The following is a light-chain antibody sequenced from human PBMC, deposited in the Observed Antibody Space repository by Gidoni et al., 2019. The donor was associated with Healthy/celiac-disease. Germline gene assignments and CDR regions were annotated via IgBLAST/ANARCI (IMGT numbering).Light chain of an antibody. CDR3: QQYNNWPRT. V-gene: IGKV3-15*01. CDR2: GAS. J-gene: IGKJ2*01. Sequence: IVMPQPPATLSVSPGERATLPCRASQSVSSNLAWYQQKPGQAPRLLIYGASTRATGIPARFSGSGSGTEFTLTISSLQSEDFAVYYCQQYNNWPRTFGQGTKLEIK. CDR1: QSVSSN.